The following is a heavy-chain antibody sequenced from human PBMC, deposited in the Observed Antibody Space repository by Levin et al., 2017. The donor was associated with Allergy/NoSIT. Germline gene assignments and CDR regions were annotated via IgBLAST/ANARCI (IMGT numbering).Heavy chain of an antibody. J-gene: IGHJ4*02. V-gene: IGHV3-23*01. CDR1: GFTFSNYA. CDR2: ITKEDNK. CDR3: ARPEVGTTCIDY. D-gene: IGHD1-26*01. Sequence: GESLKISCAASGFTFSNYAMSWVRQAPGKGLEWVSVITKEDNKYYADSVKGRFTISRDNSKNTLYLQMNSLRAEDTAVYYCARPEVGTTCIDYWGQGALVTVSS.